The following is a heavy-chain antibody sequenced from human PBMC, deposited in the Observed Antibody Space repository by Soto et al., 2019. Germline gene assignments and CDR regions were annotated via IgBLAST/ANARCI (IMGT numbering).Heavy chain of an antibody. Sequence: ASVKVSCKASGYTFTSYAMNWVRQAPGQRLEWMGWINAGNGNTKYSQKFQGRVTITRDTSASTAYMELSSLISEDTAVYYCARPKDYDDCLDLWGQGTLVTV. J-gene: IGHJ4*02. V-gene: IGHV1-3*01. D-gene: IGHD3-22*01. CDR2: INAGNGNT. CDR1: GYTFTSYA. CDR3: ARPKDYDDCLDL.